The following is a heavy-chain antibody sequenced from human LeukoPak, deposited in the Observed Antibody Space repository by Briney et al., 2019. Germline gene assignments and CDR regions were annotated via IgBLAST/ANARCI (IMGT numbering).Heavy chain of an antibody. J-gene: IGHJ5*02. CDR1: GFTFSSYA. D-gene: IGHD2-2*01. CDR2: ISGSGGST. Sequence: GGSLRLSCAASGFTFSSYAMSWVRQAPGKGLEWVSAISGSGGSTYYADSVKGRFTISRDNSKNTLYLQMNSLRAEDTAVYYCAKDLGCSRTSCYGGLWNWFDPWGQGTLVTVSS. V-gene: IGHV3-23*01. CDR3: AKDLGCSRTSCYGGLWNWFDP.